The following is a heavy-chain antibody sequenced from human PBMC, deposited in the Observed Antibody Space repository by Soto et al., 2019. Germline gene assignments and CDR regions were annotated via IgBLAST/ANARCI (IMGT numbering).Heavy chain of an antibody. CDR1: GYSFTSYW. CDR2: IYPGDSYT. CDR3: ASSYSSGWPRGWFDP. J-gene: IGHJ5*02. Sequence: GESLKISCKGSGYSFTSYWIGWVRQMPGKGLEWMGIIYPGDSYTNYSPSFQGHVTISADKSISTAYLQWSSLKASDTAMYYCASSYSSGWPRGWFDPWGQGTLVTVSS. V-gene: IGHV5-51*01. D-gene: IGHD6-19*01.